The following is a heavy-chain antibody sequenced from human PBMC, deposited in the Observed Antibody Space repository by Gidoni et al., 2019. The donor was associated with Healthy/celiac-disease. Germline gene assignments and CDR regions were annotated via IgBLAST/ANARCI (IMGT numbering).Heavy chain of an antibody. D-gene: IGHD4-17*01. Sequence: QVQLQESGPGLVKPSETLSLTCTVSGGSVSSGSYYWSWIRQPPGKGLEWIGYIYYSGSTNYNPSLKSRVTISVDTSKNQFSLKLSSVTAADTAVYYCARYGDYAKVRAFDIWGQGTMVTVSS. CDR2: IYYSGST. CDR3: ARYGDYAKVRAFDI. J-gene: IGHJ3*02. CDR1: GGSVSSGSYY. V-gene: IGHV4-61*01.